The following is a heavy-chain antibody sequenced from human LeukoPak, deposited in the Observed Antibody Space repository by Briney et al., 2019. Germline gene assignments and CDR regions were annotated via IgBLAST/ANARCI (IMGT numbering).Heavy chain of an antibody. CDR2: IYYSGST. CDR1: GGSISSSSYY. V-gene: IGHV4-39*01. CDR3: ARRGRAGYLNWFDP. J-gene: IGHJ5*02. Sequence: SETLSLTCTVYGGSISSSSYYWGWIRQPPGKGLEGIGSIYYSGSTYYNPSLKSRITISVDTSKNQFSLKLSSVTAADTAVYYCARRGRAGYLNWFDPWGQGTLVTVSS. D-gene: IGHD5-24*01.